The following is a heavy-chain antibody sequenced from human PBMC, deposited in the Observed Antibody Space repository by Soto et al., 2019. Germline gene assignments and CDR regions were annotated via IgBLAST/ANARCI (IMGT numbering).Heavy chain of an antibody. D-gene: IGHD3-22*01. CDR3: SPMNYYDSSGYSQI. Sequence: GGSLRLSCAASGFSISGYRMNWVRQAPGKGLEWVGRIRSKANSYATAYAASVKGRFTISRDDSKNTAYLQMNSLKTEDTAVYYCSPMNYYDSSGYSQIWGQGTMVNVSS. V-gene: IGHV3-73*01. J-gene: IGHJ3*02. CDR2: IRSKANSYAT. CDR1: GFSISGYR.